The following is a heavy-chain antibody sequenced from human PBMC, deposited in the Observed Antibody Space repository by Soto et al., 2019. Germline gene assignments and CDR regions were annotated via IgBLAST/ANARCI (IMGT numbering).Heavy chain of an antibody. CDR1: GYTFTSYY. CDR2: INPSGGST. J-gene: IGHJ5*02. CDR3: ARDLSETRITIFGVVIIGGEHWFDP. V-gene: IGHV1-46*01. Sequence: GASVKVSCKASGYTFTSYYMHWVRQAPGQGLEWMGIINPSGGSTSYAQKFQGRVTMTRDTSTSTVYMELSSLRSEDTAVYYCARDLSETRITIFGVVIIGGEHWFDPWGQGTLVTVSS. D-gene: IGHD3-3*01.